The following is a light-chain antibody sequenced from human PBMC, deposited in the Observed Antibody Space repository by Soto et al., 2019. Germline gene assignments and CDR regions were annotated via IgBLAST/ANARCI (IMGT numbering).Light chain of an antibody. CDR2: AAS. Sequence: DIQMTQSPSSLSASVGDRVTITCRASQTITNYLNWYQQKPGKAPKLLIYAASTLLSGVPSRFTGGGSGTDFTLTIDSLQPEDFATYVCQQSYSSPWTFVQGTKVEI. CDR1: QTITNY. J-gene: IGKJ1*01. V-gene: IGKV1-39*01. CDR3: QQSYSSPWT.